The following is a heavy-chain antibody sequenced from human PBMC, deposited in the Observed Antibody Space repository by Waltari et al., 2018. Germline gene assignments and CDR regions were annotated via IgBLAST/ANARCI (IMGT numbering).Heavy chain of an antibody. V-gene: IGHV1-69-2*01. CDR2: IDPEDYET. J-gene: IGHJ4*02. D-gene: IGHD3-10*01. CDR3: APLPGGSGQTFDY. CDR1: GYTFIDSF. Sequence: EVQLVQSGAEVKKPGATVKISCKASGYTFIDSFMHWVQQATGKGLEWVGRIDPEDYETVYAGKFQGRVTITADTSTDTSYFELSSLRSDDTAVYYCAPLPGGSGQTFDYWGQGTLLTVSS.